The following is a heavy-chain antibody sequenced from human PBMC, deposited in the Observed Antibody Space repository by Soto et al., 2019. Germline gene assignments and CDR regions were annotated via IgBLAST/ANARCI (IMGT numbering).Heavy chain of an antibody. Sequence: GPSVKVSCKASGYTFTSYDINWVRQATGQGLEWMGWMNPNSGNTGYAQKFQGRVTMTRNTSISTAYMELSSLRSEDTAVYYCARETLWFGEFHDPFDTWGQGKMVTVSS. D-gene: IGHD3-10*01. CDR3: ARETLWFGEFHDPFDT. J-gene: IGHJ3*02. V-gene: IGHV1-8*01. CDR1: GYTFTSYD. CDR2: MNPNSGNT.